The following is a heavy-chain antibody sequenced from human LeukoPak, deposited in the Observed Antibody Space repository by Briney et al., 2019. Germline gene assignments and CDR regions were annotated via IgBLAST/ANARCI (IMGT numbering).Heavy chain of an antibody. CDR2: INPDGRDT. J-gene: IGHJ4*02. D-gene: IGHD6-13*01. CDR1: GFTFNRCW. CDR3: AGGVWPRSNY. V-gene: IGHV3-7*01. Sequence: GGSLRLSCVVSGFTFNRCWMNWVRQAPGKGLEWVAHINPDGRDTYYVDSVKGRFTISRDNAQNSLYLQMNSLRAEDTAIYYCAGGVWPRSNYWGQGTLVTVSS.